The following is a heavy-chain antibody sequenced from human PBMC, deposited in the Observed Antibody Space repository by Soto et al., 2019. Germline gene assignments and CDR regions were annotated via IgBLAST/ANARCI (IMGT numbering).Heavy chain of an antibody. V-gene: IGHV1-69*06. CDR3: ARDRCSSTSCYTHADAFDI. J-gene: IGHJ3*02. Sequence: QVQLVQSGAEVKKPGSSVKVSGKASGGTFSSYAISWVRQAPGQGLEWMGGIIPIFGTANYAQKFQCRVTITADKSTSTAYMELSSLRSEDTAVYYCARDRCSSTSCYTHADAFDIWGQGTMVTVSS. CDR1: GGTFSSYA. D-gene: IGHD2-2*02. CDR2: IIPIFGTA.